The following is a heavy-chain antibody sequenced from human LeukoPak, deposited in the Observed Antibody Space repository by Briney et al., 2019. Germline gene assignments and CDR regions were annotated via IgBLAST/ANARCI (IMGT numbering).Heavy chain of an antibody. CDR3: ARENSGTYREFDY. Sequence: PSETLSLTCTVSGGSISSYYWSWIRQPAGKGLEWIGRIYTSGSTNYNASLKGRVSMSVDTSKNQFSLKLSSVTDADTAVFYCARENSGTYREFDYWGQGTLVTVSS. CDR1: GGSISSYY. V-gene: IGHV4-4*07. CDR2: IYTSGST. J-gene: IGHJ4*02. D-gene: IGHD1-26*01.